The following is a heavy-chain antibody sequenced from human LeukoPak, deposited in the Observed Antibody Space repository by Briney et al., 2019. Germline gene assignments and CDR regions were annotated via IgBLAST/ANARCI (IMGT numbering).Heavy chain of an antibody. CDR3: AKLGGHPLHNYYVGV. CDR2: ILDSGYST. Sequence: GGSLRLSCAASGFTFSSYAMSWVRQAPGKGLEWVSGILDSGYSTYYANSVRGRFTISRDNSNNTLYLQMNSLRAEDTAVYYCAKLGGHPLHNYYVGVWGKGTTVAVSS. CDR1: GFTFSSYA. J-gene: IGHJ6*03. D-gene: IGHD3-16*01. V-gene: IGHV3-23*01.